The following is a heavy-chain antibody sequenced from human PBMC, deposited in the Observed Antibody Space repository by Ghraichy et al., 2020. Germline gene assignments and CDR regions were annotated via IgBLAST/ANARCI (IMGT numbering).Heavy chain of an antibody. D-gene: IGHD3-10*01. CDR1: GFRVSSNY. J-gene: IGHJ6*03. CDR3: ARRSLWFGELFNYYYYMDV. Sequence: GSLRLSCAASGFRVSSNYMSWVRQTPGKGLELVSVIYSGGSIYYADSVKGRFTISRDNSKNTLYLQMNSLGTDDTAVYYCARRSLWFGELFNYYYYMDVWGKGTTVTVSS. V-gene: IGHV3-66*02. CDR2: IYSGGSI.